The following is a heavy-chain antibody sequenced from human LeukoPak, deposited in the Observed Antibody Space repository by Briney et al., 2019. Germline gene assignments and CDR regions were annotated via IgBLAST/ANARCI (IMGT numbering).Heavy chain of an antibody. V-gene: IGHV3-21*01. CDR1: GFTFSSYS. D-gene: IGHD3-22*01. CDR3: AREYDSSGFPLDY. Sequence: GGSLRLSCAASGFTFSSYSMNWVRQAPGKGLEWASSISSSSSYIYYADSVKGRFTISRDNAKNSLYLQMNSLRAEDTAVYYCAREYDSSGFPLDYWGQGTLVTVSS. J-gene: IGHJ4*02. CDR2: ISSSSSYI.